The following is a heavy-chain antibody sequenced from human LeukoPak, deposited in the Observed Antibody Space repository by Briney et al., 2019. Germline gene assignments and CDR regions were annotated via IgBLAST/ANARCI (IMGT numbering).Heavy chain of an antibody. J-gene: IGHJ5*01. CDR2: INPNIGDA. CDR3: ARMDLDGGDSIGFDS. D-gene: IGHD2-21*02. V-gene: IGHV1-2*02. CDR1: GYTFTGNF. Sequence: ASVKVSSKASGYTFTGNFMHWVRQAPGQGLEWMGWINPNIGDASYAQKFQGRVTMTRDRSINTAYMELSRLTSDDTAVYYCARMDLDGGDSIGFDSWGQGTLVTVSS.